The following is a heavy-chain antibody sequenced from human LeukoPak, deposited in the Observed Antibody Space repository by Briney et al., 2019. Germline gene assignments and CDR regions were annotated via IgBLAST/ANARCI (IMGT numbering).Heavy chain of an antibody. Sequence: SETLSLTCTASGGSISSYYWSWIRQPPGKGLEWIGYIYYSGSTNYNPSLKSRVTISVDTSKNQFSLKLSSVTAADTAVYYCAKWGCSGGSCYPFDYWGQGTLVTVSS. J-gene: IGHJ4*02. D-gene: IGHD2-15*01. V-gene: IGHV4-59*01. CDR3: AKWGCSGGSCYPFDY. CDR2: IYYSGST. CDR1: GGSISSYY.